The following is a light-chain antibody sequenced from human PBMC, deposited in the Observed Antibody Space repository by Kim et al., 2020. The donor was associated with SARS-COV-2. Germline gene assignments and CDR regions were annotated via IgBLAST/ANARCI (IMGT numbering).Light chain of an antibody. J-gene: IGKJ3*01. V-gene: IGKV2-30*01. Sequence: PASISCSSSQCLAYSDGNIYLYWFHQRPGQSPRRLIYKVSKRDSGVPDRFSGSGSGTDFTLQISRVEAEDVGVYYCMQGTHWPFTFGPGTKVDIK. CDR3: MQGTHWPFT. CDR1: QCLAYSDGNIY. CDR2: KVS.